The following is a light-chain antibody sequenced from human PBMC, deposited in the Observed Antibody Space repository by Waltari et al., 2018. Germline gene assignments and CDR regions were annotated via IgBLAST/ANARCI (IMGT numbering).Light chain of an antibody. J-gene: IGKJ2*01. CDR1: QSVRTF. V-gene: IGKV3-11*01. CDR3: QQYYSTPYT. CDR2: DAS. Sequence: EVVLTQSPAILSLSPGERATLSCRASQSVRTFVAWYQQKPGQAPRLLIYDASNRATGIPARFSGSGSGTDFTLTISSLQAEDVAVYYCQQYYSTPYTFGQGTKLEIK.